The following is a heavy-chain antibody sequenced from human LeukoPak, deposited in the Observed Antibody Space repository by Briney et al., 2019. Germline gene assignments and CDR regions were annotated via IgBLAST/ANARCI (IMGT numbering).Heavy chain of an antibody. V-gene: IGHV4-31*03. Sequence: SETLSLTCTVSGGSISSGGYYWSWIRQHPGKGLEWIGYIYYSGSTYYNPSLKSRVTISVDTSKNQFSLKLSSVTAADTAVYYCARVGLLTTVTPLWAPSDYWGQGTLVTVSS. CDR3: ARVGLLTTVTPLWAPSDY. D-gene: IGHD4-17*01. CDR1: GGSISSGGYY. CDR2: IYYSGST. J-gene: IGHJ4*02.